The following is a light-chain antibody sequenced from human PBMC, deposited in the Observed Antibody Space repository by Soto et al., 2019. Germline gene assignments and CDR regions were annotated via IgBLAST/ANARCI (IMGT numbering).Light chain of an antibody. V-gene: IGLV2-14*01. Sequence: QSVLTQPASVSGSPGQSITISCTGTSSDVGAYNYVSWYQQHPGKAPKLMIHDVSNRPSGVSNRFSGSKSGNTASLTISGLQAEDEADYHCTSYTSSSTWVFGGGTKLTVL. CDR2: DVS. CDR3: TSYTSSSTWV. J-gene: IGLJ3*02. CDR1: SSDVGAYNY.